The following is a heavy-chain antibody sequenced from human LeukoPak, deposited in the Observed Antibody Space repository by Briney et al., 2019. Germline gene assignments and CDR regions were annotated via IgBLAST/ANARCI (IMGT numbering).Heavy chain of an antibody. CDR1: GFTFSSYA. V-gene: IGHV3-23*01. Sequence: SGGSLRLSCAASGFTFSSYAMSWVREAPARGLEWVSSLRGNGDTFYADSVKGRFTLSRDESGNTVYLQLNNLRVEDTAVYYCAKASWASNADAVLWGQGTVVTVSS. D-gene: IGHD1-1*01. CDR3: AKASWASNADAVL. CDR2: LRGNGDT. J-gene: IGHJ4*02.